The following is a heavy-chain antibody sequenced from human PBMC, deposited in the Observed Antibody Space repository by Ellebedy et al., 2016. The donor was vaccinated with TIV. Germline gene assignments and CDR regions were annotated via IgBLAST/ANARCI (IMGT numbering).Heavy chain of an antibody. Sequence: PGGSLRLSCAASGFTFSSYWMHWVRQAPGKGLVWVSRIRGDERITNYADSVKGRFTISRDNAKSTLYLQMNSLRGDDTAVYYCAREVGVAADVWGQGTTVTVSS. D-gene: IGHD2-15*01. J-gene: IGHJ6*02. CDR1: GFTFSSYW. CDR3: AREVGVAADV. CDR2: IRGDERIT. V-gene: IGHV3-74*01.